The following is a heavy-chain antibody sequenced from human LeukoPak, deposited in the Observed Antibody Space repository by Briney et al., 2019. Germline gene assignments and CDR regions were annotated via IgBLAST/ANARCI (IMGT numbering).Heavy chain of an antibody. D-gene: IGHD3-9*01. V-gene: IGHV3-43*01. Sequence: GGSLRLSCAASGFTFDDYTMHWVRQAPGKGLEWVSLISWDGGSTYYADSVKGRFTISRDNSKNTLYLQMNSLRAEDTAVYYCATTHYDMTISLAFDIWGQGTMVTVSS. CDR1: GFTFDDYT. J-gene: IGHJ3*02. CDR3: ATTHYDMTISLAFDI. CDR2: ISWDGGST.